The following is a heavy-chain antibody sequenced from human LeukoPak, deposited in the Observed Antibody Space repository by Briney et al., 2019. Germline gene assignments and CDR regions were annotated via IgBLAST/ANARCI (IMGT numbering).Heavy chain of an antibody. J-gene: IGHJ6*02. CDR1: GYTXTSYG. Sequence: ASVKVSCKASGYTXTSYGISWVRQAPGQGLEWMGWISAYNGNTNYAQKLQGRVTMTTDTSTSTAYMELRSLRSDDTAVYYCARDYYDFWSGYYLYGMDVWGQGTTVTVSS. V-gene: IGHV1-18*01. CDR2: ISAYNGNT. D-gene: IGHD3-3*01. CDR3: ARDYYDFWSGYYLYGMDV.